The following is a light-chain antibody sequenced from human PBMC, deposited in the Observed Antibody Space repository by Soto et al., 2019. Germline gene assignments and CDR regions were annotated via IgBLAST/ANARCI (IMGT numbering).Light chain of an antibody. Sequence: EIVMTQSPATLSVSPWERATLSCRASQSVGSNFAWYQQRPGQAPRLLIYGASTRATGIPARFSGSASGTEFTLIISSLQSEDFAVYYCQQYSNWPRTFGQGTKVDIK. CDR3: QQYSNWPRT. J-gene: IGKJ1*01. V-gene: IGKV3-15*01. CDR1: QSVGSN. CDR2: GAS.